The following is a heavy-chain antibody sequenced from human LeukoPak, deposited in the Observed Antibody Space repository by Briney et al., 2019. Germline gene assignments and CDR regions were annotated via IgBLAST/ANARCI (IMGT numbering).Heavy chain of an antibody. CDR1: GFTFSSYS. J-gene: IGHJ4*02. V-gene: IGHV3-23*01. CDR3: AKERRNNAVAGTDY. CDR2: ITGSGGGS. D-gene: IGHD6-19*01. Sequence: PGGSLRLSCAASGFTFSSYSMNWVRQAPGKGLEWVSSITGSGGGSYYADSVKGRFTISRDNSKDTLYLHINTLGAEDTAIYYCAKERRNNAVAGTDYWGQGTLVTVSS.